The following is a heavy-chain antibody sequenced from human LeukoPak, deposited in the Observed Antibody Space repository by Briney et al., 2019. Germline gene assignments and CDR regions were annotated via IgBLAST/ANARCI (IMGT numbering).Heavy chain of an antibody. Sequence: PGGSLRLSCAASGFTFTNYAMSWVRQTPGKGLEWVAATVGSRPDTYHADSVKGRFTVSRDNSRNTLYLQMNSLRAEDTAVYYCAKEWVSIAAPDAFDIWGQGTMVTVSS. J-gene: IGHJ3*02. V-gene: IGHV3-23*01. CDR2: TVGSRPDT. D-gene: IGHD6-6*01. CDR3: AKEWVSIAAPDAFDI. CDR1: GFTFTNYA.